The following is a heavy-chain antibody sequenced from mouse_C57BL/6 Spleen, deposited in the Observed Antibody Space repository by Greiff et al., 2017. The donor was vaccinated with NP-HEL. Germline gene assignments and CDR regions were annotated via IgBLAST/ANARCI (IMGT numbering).Heavy chain of an antibody. CDR2: IDPSDSYT. Sequence: VQLQQPGAELVMPGASVKLSCKASGYTFTSYWMHWVKQRPGQGLEWIGEIDPSDSYTNYNRKFKGKSTLTVDKSSSTAYMQLSSLTSEDSAVYYCATVITTDFYWGQGTLVTVSA. D-gene: IGHD1-2*01. CDR1: GYTFTSYW. CDR3: ATVITTDFY. J-gene: IGHJ3*01. V-gene: IGHV1-69*01.